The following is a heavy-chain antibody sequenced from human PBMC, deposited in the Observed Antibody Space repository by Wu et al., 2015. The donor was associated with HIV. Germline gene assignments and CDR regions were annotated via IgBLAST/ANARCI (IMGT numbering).Heavy chain of an antibody. J-gene: IGHJ4*02. CDR3: ARAAYYDSRGYYYE. D-gene: IGHD3-22*01. CDR2: MNPKTGNT. V-gene: IGHV1-8*01. Sequence: QVQLVQSGAEVKKPGASIKVSCKASGYTFSSYDINWVRQATGQGLEWMGWMNPKTGNTGYAQKFQGRVTMTRNTSIRTAYMELSSLRSEDTAVYYXARAAYYDSRGYYYEWGQGTWSPSP. CDR1: GYTFSSYD.